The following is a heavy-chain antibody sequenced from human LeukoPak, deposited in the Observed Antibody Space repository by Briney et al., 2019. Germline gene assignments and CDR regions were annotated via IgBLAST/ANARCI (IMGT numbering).Heavy chain of an antibody. J-gene: IGHJ4*02. CDR1: GFTFSSYW. CDR3: ANVLVPHYFDY. V-gene: IGHV3-7*03. D-gene: IGHD3-3*01. CDR2: IKQDGSEK. Sequence: PGGSLRLSCAASGFTFSSYWMSWVRQAPGKGLEWVANIKQDGSEKYYADSVKGRFTISRDNSKNTLYLRMNSLRAEDTAVYYCANVLVPHYFDYWGQGTLVTVSS.